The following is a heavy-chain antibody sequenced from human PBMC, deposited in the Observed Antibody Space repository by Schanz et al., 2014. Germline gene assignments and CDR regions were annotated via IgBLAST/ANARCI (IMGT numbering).Heavy chain of an antibody. CDR1: GFTLSSYG. Sequence: QVRLVESGGGVVQPGRSLRLSCAASGFTLSSYGMHWVRQAPGKGLEWVAFINSDGTKRFYADSVKSRFTISRDNSRNTKYMQMNNLKAESTAVYDAAVYGCSVVEISPSETFDIWGQGTMVTVSS. J-gene: IGHJ3*02. CDR3: AVYGCSVVEISPSETFDI. V-gene: IGHV3-33*08. CDR2: INSDGTKR. D-gene: IGHD5-12*01.